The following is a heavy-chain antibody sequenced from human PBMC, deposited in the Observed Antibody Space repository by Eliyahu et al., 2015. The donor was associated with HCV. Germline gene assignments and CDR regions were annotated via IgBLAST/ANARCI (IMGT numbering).Heavy chain of an antibody. D-gene: IGHD3-10*01. CDR2: ISWNSGSI. J-gene: IGHJ6*02. CDR1: GFTFDDYA. Sequence: EVQLVESGGGXVQPGRSLRLSCXASGFTFDDYAMHWVRQAPGKGLGWVSGISWNSGSIGYADSVKGRFTISRDNAKNSLYLQMNSLRAEDTALYYCAKDMVGGITMVRGVIPPYGMDVWGQGTTVTVSS. CDR3: AKDMVGGITMVRGVIPPYGMDV. V-gene: IGHV3-9*01.